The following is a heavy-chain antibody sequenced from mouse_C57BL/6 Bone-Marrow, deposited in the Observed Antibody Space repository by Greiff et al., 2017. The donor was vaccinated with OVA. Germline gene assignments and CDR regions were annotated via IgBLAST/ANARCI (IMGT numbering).Heavy chain of an antibody. J-gene: IGHJ2*01. Sequence: VQLKESGGDLVKPGGSLKLSCAASGFTFSSYGMSWVRQTPDKRLEWVATISSGGSYTYYPDSVQGRFTISRDNAKNTLYLQMSSLKSEDTAMYYCARQPYFDYWGQGTTLTVSS. CDR2: ISSGGSYT. CDR3: ARQPYFDY. V-gene: IGHV5-6*01. CDR1: GFTFSSYG.